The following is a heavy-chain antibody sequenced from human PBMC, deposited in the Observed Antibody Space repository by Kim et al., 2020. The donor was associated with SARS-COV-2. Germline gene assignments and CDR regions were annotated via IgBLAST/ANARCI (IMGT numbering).Heavy chain of an antibody. J-gene: IGHJ4*02. CDR2: IIPNFGTA. CDR1: GGTFSSYA. Sequence: SVKVSCKASGGTFSSYAISWVRQAPGQGLEWMGGIIPNFGTANYAQKFQGRVTITADESTSTAYMELSSLRSEDTAVYYCARGGYSYGWAGAFDYRGQGTLASVSS. D-gene: IGHD5-18*01. CDR3: ARGGYSYGWAGAFDY. V-gene: IGHV1-69*13.